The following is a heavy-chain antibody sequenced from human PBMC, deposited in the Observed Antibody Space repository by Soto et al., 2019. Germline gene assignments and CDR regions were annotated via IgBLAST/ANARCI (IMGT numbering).Heavy chain of an antibody. J-gene: IGHJ4*02. CDR3: ARTRGGSSWYAFDY. Sequence: SETLSLTCTVSGGSISSGDYYWSWIRQPPGKGLEWIGYIYYSGSTYYNPSLKSRVTISVDTSKNQFSLKLSSVTAADTAVYYCARTRGGSSWYAFDYWGQGTLVTVSS. CDR2: IYYSGST. V-gene: IGHV4-30-4*01. CDR1: GGSISSGDYY. D-gene: IGHD6-13*01.